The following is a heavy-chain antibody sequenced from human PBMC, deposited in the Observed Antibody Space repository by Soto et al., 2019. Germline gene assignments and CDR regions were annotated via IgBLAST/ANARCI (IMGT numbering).Heavy chain of an antibody. CDR3: ARAIRDGDTGYYYYYMDV. Sequence: GGSLRLSCAASGFTFSSYGMHWVRQAPGKGLEWVAVIWYDGSNKYYADSVKGRFTTSRDNSKNTLYLQMNSLRAEDTAVYYCARAIRDGDTGYYYYYMDVWGKGTTVTVSS. J-gene: IGHJ6*03. D-gene: IGHD4-17*01. V-gene: IGHV3-33*01. CDR2: IWYDGSNK. CDR1: GFTFSSYG.